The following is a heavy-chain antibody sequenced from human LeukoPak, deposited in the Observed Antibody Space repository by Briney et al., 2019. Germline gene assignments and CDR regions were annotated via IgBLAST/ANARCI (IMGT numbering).Heavy chain of an antibody. CDR1: GFTFSDYY. Sequence: GGSLRLSCAASGFTFSDYYMSWIRQAPGKGLEWVSYISSSGSTIYYADSVKGRFTISRDNAKNSLYLQMNSLRAEDTAVYYCARDIVTGYYYGSGPYGMDVRGQGTTVTVSS. J-gene: IGHJ6*02. V-gene: IGHV3-11*01. CDR2: ISSSGSTI. D-gene: IGHD3-10*01. CDR3: ARDIVTGYYYGSGPYGMDV.